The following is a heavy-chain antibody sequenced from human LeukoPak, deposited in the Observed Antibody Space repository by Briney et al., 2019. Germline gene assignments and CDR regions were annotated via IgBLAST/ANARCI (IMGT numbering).Heavy chain of an antibody. D-gene: IGHD3-22*01. CDR2: ISGSGGST. CDR3: ANQYYYDSSGYYTTSFDY. J-gene: IGHJ4*02. Sequence: TGGSLRLSCAASGFTFSSYAMSWVRQAPGKGLEWVSAISGSGGSTYYADSVKGRFTISRDNSKNTLYLQMNSLRAEDTAVYYCANQYYYDSSGYYTTSFDYWGQGTLVTVSS. V-gene: IGHV3-23*01. CDR1: GFTFSSYA.